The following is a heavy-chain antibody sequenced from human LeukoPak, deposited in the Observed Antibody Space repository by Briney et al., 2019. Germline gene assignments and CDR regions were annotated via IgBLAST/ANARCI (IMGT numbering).Heavy chain of an antibody. Sequence: SPTLSLTFAISGDSVSINSAAWNWIRQSPSRGLEWLGRTYYRSKWYNDYAASVKSRITINPDTSKNQFSLQLNSVTPEDTAVYYCARESRYSSSSGLIDYWGQGTLVTVSS. CDR1: GDSVSINSAA. V-gene: IGHV6-1*01. D-gene: IGHD6-6*01. CDR3: ARESRYSSSSGLIDY. CDR2: TYYRSKWYN. J-gene: IGHJ4*02.